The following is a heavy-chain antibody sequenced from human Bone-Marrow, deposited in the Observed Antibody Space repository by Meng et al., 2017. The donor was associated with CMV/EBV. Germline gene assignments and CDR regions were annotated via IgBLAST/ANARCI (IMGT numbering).Heavy chain of an antibody. D-gene: IGHD4-17*01. CDR1: GFTFDDYT. J-gene: IGHJ3*02. V-gene: IGHV3-43*01. CDR3: AKGDHRGGDYVDAFDI. CDR2: IRWDGGII. Sequence: GGSLRLSCAASGFTFDDYTMHWVRQAPGRGLEWVSLIRWDGGIIYYADSVKGRFTISRDNSKNSLYLQMNSLRTEDTALYYCAKGDHRGGDYVDAFDIWGQGTMATVSS.